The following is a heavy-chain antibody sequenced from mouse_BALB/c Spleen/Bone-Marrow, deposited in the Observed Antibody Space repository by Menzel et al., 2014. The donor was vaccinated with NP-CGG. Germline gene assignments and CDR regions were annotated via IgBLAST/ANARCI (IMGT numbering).Heavy chain of an antibody. V-gene: IGHV1-54*01. CDR3: ARYDGYFDY. CDR1: GYAFTDYL. Sequence: VMLVESGAELVRPGTSVKVSCKASGYAFTDYLMEWLKQRPGQGLEWIGVINPGSGSTNYNEKFKDKATLTADKSSSTAYMQLRSLTSDDSAVYFCARYDGYFDYWGQGTILTVSS. J-gene: IGHJ2*01. CDR2: INPGSGST. D-gene: IGHD2-3*01.